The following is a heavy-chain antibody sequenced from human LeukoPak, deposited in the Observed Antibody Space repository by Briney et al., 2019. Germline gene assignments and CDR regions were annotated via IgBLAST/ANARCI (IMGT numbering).Heavy chain of an antibody. V-gene: IGHV3-30*03. CDR2: ISYDGSNT. CDR1: GYTFTSHG. Sequence: SCKTSGYTFTSHGMHWVRQAPGKGLEWVAVISYDGSNTYYADSVKGRFTISRDNSKNTLYLQMNSLRAEDTAVYYCARGYLSSTRTDYFDYWGQGTLVTVSS. CDR3: ARGYLSSTRTDYFDY. D-gene: IGHD6-13*01. J-gene: IGHJ4*02.